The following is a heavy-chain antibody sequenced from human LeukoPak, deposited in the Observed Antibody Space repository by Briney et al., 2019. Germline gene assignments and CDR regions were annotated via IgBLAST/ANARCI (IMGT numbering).Heavy chain of an antibody. CDR1: GYTFTSYG. CDR2: RSIYNGNT. CDR3: ARGGPFPSGSSSREYYLDY. D-gene: IGHD6-6*01. V-gene: IGHV1-18*01. Sequence: ASVKVSCKASGYTFTSYGISWVRQAPGQGLEWMGWRSIYNGNTDYKLQGRVTMTTDTSTSTAYMEVRSLRSDDTAVYYCARGGPFPSGSSSREYYLDYWGQGTLVTVS. J-gene: IGHJ4*02.